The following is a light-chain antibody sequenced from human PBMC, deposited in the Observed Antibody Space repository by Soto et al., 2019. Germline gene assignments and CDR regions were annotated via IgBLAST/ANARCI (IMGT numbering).Light chain of an antibody. CDR3: QQYVNSPRWT. CDR1: QTVSSSY. V-gene: IGKV3-20*01. CDR2: RAS. Sequence: THSPSTLSASLGDRVTITCRASQTVSSSYLAWYQQKPGQAPRLLIYRASSRATGIPDRFSGSGSGTDFTLTISRLEPEDFAVYYCQQYVNSPRWTFGQGTKVDIK. J-gene: IGKJ1*01.